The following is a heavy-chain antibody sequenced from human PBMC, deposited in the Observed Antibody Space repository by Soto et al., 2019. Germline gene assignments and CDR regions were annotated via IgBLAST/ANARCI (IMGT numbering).Heavy chain of an antibody. V-gene: IGHV4-39*01. CDR3: ASYDFWSGYPFDY. CDR2: IYYSGST. D-gene: IGHD3-3*01. CDR1: GGSISSSSYY. Sequence: PSETLSLTCTVSGGSISSSSYYWGWIRQPPGKGLEWIGSIYYSGSTYYNPSLKSRVTISVDTSKNQFSLKLSSVTAADTAVYYCASYDFWSGYPFDYWGQGTLVTVS. J-gene: IGHJ4*02.